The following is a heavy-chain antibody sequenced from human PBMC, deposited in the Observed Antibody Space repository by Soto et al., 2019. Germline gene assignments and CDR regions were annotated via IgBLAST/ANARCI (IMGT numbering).Heavy chain of an antibody. CDR2: IYYSGST. V-gene: IGHV4-59*08. CDR1: GGSISSYY. J-gene: IGHJ4*02. D-gene: IGHD6-19*01. CDR3: ARQIRVHSSDWYGFDY. Sequence: ASETLSLTCTVSGGSISSYYWSWIRQPPGKGLEWIGYIYYSGSTKYNPSLKSRVTISVDTSKNQFSLKLSSVTAADTAVYYCARQIRVHSSDWYGFDYWGQGTLVTVSS.